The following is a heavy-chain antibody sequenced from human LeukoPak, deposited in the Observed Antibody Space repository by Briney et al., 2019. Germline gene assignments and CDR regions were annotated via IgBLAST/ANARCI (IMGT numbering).Heavy chain of an antibody. CDR1: GFTFSSYS. D-gene: IGHD2-15*01. CDR3: ARVGLGYCSGGSCYYLDY. CDR2: ISSSSSYI. J-gene: IGHJ4*02. Sequence: GGSLRLSCAASGFTFSSYSMNWVRQAPGKGLEWVSSISSSSSYIYYADSVKGRFTISRDNAKNSLYLQMNSLRAEDTAVYYCARVGLGYCSGGSCYYLDYWGQGTLVTVSS. V-gene: IGHV3-21*01.